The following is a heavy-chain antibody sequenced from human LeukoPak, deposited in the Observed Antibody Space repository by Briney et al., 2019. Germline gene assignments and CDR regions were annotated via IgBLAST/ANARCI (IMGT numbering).Heavy chain of an antibody. CDR2: INLNSGGR. CDR3: AREFYPIGVSRERAFDI. J-gene: IGHJ3*02. CDR1: GYTFTGYY. V-gene: IGHV1-2*02. Sequence: ASLTLSCTASGYTFTGYYVHWVRQAPGQGLEWMGWINLNSGGRNYAQKFQGRVTMTRDTSISTAYMDLTRLRSDGTAVYYSAREFYPIGVSRERAFDIWGQGTMVTVSS. D-gene: IGHD1-26*01.